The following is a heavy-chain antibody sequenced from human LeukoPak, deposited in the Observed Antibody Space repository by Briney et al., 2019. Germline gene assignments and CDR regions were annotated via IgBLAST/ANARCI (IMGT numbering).Heavy chain of an antibody. CDR3: ARGLLSGYDVGDAFDI. D-gene: IGHD5-12*01. V-gene: IGHV3-21*01. CDR1: GFTFSSYS. Sequence: GGSLRLSCAASGFTFSSYSMNWVRQAPGKGLEWVSSISSSSSSYIYYADSVKGRFTISRDNAKNSLYLQMNSLRAEDTAVYYCARGLLSGYDVGDAFDIWGQGTMVTVSS. CDR2: ISSSSSSYI. J-gene: IGHJ3*02.